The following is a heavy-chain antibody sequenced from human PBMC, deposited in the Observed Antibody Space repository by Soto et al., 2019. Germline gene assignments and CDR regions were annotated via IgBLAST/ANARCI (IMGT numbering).Heavy chain of an antibody. CDR3: AKERQVNHTRVRGVPVYYYGMDV. Sequence: GGSLRLSCAASGFTFSSYAMSWVRQAPGKGLEWVSAISGSGGSTYYADSVKGRFTISRDNSKNTLYLQMNSLRAEDTAVYYCAKERQVNHTRVRGVPVYYYGMDVWGQGTTVTVSS. D-gene: IGHD3-10*01. CDR1: GFTFSSYA. V-gene: IGHV3-23*01. CDR2: ISGSGGST. J-gene: IGHJ6*02.